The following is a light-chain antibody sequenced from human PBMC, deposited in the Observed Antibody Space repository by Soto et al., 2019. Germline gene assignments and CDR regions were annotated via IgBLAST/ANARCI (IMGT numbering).Light chain of an antibody. V-gene: IGKV3-20*01. Sequence: EIVLTQSPGTLSLSPGERATLSCRASQSVSSSYLAWYQQKPGQAPRLLIYGASSRATGIPDRFSGSGSGTDFTLRISRLEPEDFAVYYFHQYGSSPGFTFGPGTKVDIK. CDR1: QSVSSSY. J-gene: IGKJ3*01. CDR2: GAS. CDR3: HQYGSSPGFT.